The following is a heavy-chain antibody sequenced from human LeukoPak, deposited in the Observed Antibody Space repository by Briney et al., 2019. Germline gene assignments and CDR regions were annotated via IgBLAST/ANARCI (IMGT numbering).Heavy chain of an antibody. CDR2: IKQDGSEK. J-gene: IGHJ4*02. Sequence: GGSLRLSCAASGFTFSSYWMSWVRQAPGKGLEWVANIKQDGSEKYYEDSVKGRFTISRDNAKNSLYLQMNSLRAEDTAVYYCARESADMVIRDYYFDYWGQGTLVTVSS. V-gene: IGHV3-7*01. D-gene: IGHD3-22*01. CDR3: ARESADMVIRDYYFDY. CDR1: GFTFSSYW.